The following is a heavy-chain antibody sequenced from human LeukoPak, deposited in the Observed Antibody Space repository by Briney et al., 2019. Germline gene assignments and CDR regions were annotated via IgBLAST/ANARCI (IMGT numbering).Heavy chain of an antibody. CDR3: AKGPSWVVAATFDY. CDR2: ISGSGSST. Sequence: GGSLRLSCAASGFTFSNYAMSWVRQAPGKGLEWVSSISGSGSSTYYADSVKGRFTISRDNSRDTLYLQMNSLRAEDTAVYYCAKGPSWVVAATFDYWGQGTLVTVSS. CDR1: GFTFSNYA. V-gene: IGHV3-23*01. D-gene: IGHD2-15*01. J-gene: IGHJ4*02.